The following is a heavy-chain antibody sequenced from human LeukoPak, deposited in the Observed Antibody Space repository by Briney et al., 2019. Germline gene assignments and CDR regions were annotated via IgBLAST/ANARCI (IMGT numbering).Heavy chain of an antibody. Sequence: VASMKVSCKSSGFTFTDYYIHWVRQAPGQGLEWMGYIGPHSSAIGSPQEFQGRVTMTRDTSMSTAYMELTRLTSDDTAVYYCAREGNGLLSKDFDYWGQGTLVTVSS. CDR1: GFTFTDYY. CDR2: IGPHSSAI. V-gene: IGHV1-2*02. CDR3: AREGNGLLSKDFDY. J-gene: IGHJ4*02. D-gene: IGHD2/OR15-2a*01.